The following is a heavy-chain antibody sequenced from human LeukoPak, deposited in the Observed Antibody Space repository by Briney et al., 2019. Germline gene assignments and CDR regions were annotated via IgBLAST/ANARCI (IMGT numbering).Heavy chain of an antibody. CDR1: GFTFSSYS. D-gene: IGHD1-26*01. J-gene: IGHJ4*02. CDR2: ISSSSSYI. V-gene: IGHV3-21*01. CDR3: ASVVGATSFDY. Sequence: PGGSLRLSCAASGFTFSSYSMNWVRQAPGKGLEWVSSISSSSSYIYYADSVKDRFTISRDNAKNSLYLQMNSLRAEDTAVYYCASVVGATSFDYWGQGTLVTVSS.